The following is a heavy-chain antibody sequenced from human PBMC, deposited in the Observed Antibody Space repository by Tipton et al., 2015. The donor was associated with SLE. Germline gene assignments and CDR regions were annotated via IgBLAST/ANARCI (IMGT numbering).Heavy chain of an antibody. CDR1: GYTFNGYY. V-gene: IGHV7-4-1*01. Sequence: QLVQSGAEVKSPGASVKVSCRASGYTFNGYYMHWVRQAPGQGLEWMGWINTDTGNPTYAQGFTGRFVFSLDTSVSTAYLEIYSLKAEDTAVYYCAREHHSGDVWGQGTTVTVSS. CDR2: INTDTGNP. CDR3: AREHHSGDV. D-gene: IGHD5-12*01. J-gene: IGHJ6*02.